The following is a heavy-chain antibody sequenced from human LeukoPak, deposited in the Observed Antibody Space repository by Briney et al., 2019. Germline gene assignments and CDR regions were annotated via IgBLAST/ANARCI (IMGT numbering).Heavy chain of an antibody. J-gene: IGHJ4*02. Sequence: GGSLRLSCAASGFTFSNYAMSWVRQAPGKGLEWVSAISGSGGSTYYADSVKGRFTISRDNSKNTLYLQMNSLRAEDTAVYYCAKRGVVPAAKIYYFDYWGQGTLVTVSS. CDR1: GFTFSNYA. V-gene: IGHV3-23*01. CDR3: AKRGVVPAAKIYYFDY. D-gene: IGHD2-2*01. CDR2: ISGSGGST.